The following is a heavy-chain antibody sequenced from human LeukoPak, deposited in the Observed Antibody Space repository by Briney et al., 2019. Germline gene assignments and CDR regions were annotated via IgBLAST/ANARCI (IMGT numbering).Heavy chain of an antibody. CDR1: GFTVSSNY. V-gene: IGHV3-53*01. CDR3: AGLSGSYAFDI. Sequence: PGGSLRLSCAASGFTVSSNYMSRVRQTPGKGLEWVSVLYSGGSTYYADSVKGRFTISRDNSKNTLYLQMNSLGAEDTAVYYCAGLSGSYAFDIWGQGTMVTVS. J-gene: IGHJ3*02. D-gene: IGHD1-26*01. CDR2: LYSGGST.